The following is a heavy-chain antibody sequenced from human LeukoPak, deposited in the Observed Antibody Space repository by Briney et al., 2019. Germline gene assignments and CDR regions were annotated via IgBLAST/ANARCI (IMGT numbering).Heavy chain of an antibody. D-gene: IGHD3-22*01. CDR3: AISKDYYDSSGYYSYPFDI. CDR2: INPNSGDT. Sequence: ASVKVSCKASGYTFTGDYMPWVRQAPGQGLEWMGWINPNSGDTNYAQKFQGRVTMTRDTSISTAYMELSRLRSDDTAVYYCAISKDYYDSSGYYSYPFDIWGQGTMVTVSS. V-gene: IGHV1-2*02. J-gene: IGHJ3*02. CDR1: GYTFTGDY.